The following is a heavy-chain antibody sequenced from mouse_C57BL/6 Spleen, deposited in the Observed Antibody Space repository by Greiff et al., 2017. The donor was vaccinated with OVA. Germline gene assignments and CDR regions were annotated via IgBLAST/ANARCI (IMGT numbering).Heavy chain of an antibody. Sequence: QVQLQQSGAELARPGASVKLSCKASGYTFTSYGISWVKQRTRQGLEWIGEIYPRSGNTYYNEKFKGKATLTADKSSSTAYMELRSLTSEDSAVYFCANYGSSYAMDYWGQGTSVTVSS. CDR3: ANYGSSYAMDY. V-gene: IGHV1-81*01. J-gene: IGHJ4*01. D-gene: IGHD1-1*01. CDR2: IYPRSGNT. CDR1: GYTFTSYG.